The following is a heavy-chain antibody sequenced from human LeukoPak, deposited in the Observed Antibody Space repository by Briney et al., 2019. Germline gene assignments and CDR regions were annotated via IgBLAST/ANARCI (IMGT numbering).Heavy chain of an antibody. CDR1: GFTFSDYY. CDR3: ARDRRAATVPDYFDY. J-gene: IGHJ4*02. D-gene: IGHD4-17*01. CDR2: ISSSGSTI. V-gene: IGHV3-11*01. Sequence: GGSLRLSCAASGFTFSDYYMSWIRQAPGKGLEWVSYISSSGSTIYYADSVKGRFTISRDNAKNSLYPQMNSLRAEDTAVYYCARDRRAATVPDYFDYWGQGTLVTVSS.